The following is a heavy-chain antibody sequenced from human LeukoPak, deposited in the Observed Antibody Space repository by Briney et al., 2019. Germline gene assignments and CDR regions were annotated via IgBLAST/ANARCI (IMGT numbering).Heavy chain of an antibody. CDR2: ISAYNGNT. Sequence: ASVKVSCKASGYTFTSYGISWVRQAPGQGLEWMGWISAYNGNTNYAQKLQGRVTMTTDTSTSTAYMELRSLRSDDTAVYYCARGAIVVVPAALNYYYYMDVWGKGTTVTISS. J-gene: IGHJ6*03. CDR3: ARGAIVVVPAALNYYYYMDV. CDR1: GYTFTSYG. V-gene: IGHV1-18*01. D-gene: IGHD2-2*01.